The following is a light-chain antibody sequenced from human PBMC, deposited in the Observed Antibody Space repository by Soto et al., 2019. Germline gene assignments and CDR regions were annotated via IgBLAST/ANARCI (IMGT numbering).Light chain of an antibody. V-gene: IGLV2-14*01. Sequence: QSALTRPASVSGSPGQSITISCTGTSSDVGGYNYVSWYQQHPGKAPKLMIYDVSNRPSGVSNRFSGSKSGNTASLTISGLKAEDEADYYCSSYTSGSSYVFGTGTKLTVL. J-gene: IGLJ1*01. CDR2: DVS. CDR3: SSYTSGSSYV. CDR1: SSDVGGYNY.